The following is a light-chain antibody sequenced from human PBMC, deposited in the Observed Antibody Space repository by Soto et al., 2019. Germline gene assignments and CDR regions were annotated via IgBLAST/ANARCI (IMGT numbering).Light chain of an antibody. J-gene: IGLJ3*02. CDR1: SSDIGYSMY. Sequence: QSALTQPASVSGSPGQSITISCTGTSSDIGYSMYVSWLQQHPGKAPKSMIYEVTNRSPGVSNRYSGSKSGNTASLTISGLQAEDEAYYYCSSYTSTSTRVFGGGTQLTVL. V-gene: IGLV2-14*01. CDR3: SSYTSTSTRV. CDR2: EVT.